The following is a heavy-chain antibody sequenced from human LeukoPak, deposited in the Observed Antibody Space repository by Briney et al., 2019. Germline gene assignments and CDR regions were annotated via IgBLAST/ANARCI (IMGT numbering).Heavy chain of an antibody. Sequence: GESLKISCKGSGYSFTSYWIGWVRQMPGKGLEWMGIIYPGDSDTRYSASFQGQDTISADKSISTAYLQWSNLKASDTATYYCVRLRTRGGYYDSSGRPYYFDYWGQGTLVTVSS. J-gene: IGHJ4*02. CDR1: GYSFTSYW. CDR2: IYPGDSDT. CDR3: VRLRTRGGYYDSSGRPYYFDY. D-gene: IGHD3-22*01. V-gene: IGHV5-51*01.